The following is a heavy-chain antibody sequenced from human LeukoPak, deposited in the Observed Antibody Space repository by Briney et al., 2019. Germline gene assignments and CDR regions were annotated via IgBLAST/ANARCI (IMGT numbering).Heavy chain of an antibody. CDR2: IYYSGRT. J-gene: IGHJ6*02. CDR1: GGSISVNY. D-gene: IGHD2-21*02. V-gene: IGHV4-59*08. CDR3: ARLGRLGVVTASYYYYGMDV. Sequence: SETLSLTCTVSGGSISVNYWSWIRAPSEEGVERSGDIYYSGRTNYHPSLKSRVTISVDTSKTQFSLKLGSVTAADTAVYYCARLGRLGVVTASYYYYGMDVWGQGTTVTVSS.